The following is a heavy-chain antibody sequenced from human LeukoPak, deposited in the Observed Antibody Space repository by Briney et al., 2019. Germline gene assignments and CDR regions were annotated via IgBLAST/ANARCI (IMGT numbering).Heavy chain of an antibody. D-gene: IGHD5-18*01. V-gene: IGHV2-70*04. J-gene: IGHJ4*02. Sequence: SGPTLLNPTQTLTLTCTFSGFSLSTSGMRVRWIRQPPGKALEWLSPNDWDDDKFYSTSLKTRLTISKDTSKNQVVLTMTNMDPVDTATYYCARSPSYGTVDYWGQGTLVTVSS. CDR3: ARSPSYGTVDY. CDR1: GFSLSTSGMR. CDR2: NDWDDDK.